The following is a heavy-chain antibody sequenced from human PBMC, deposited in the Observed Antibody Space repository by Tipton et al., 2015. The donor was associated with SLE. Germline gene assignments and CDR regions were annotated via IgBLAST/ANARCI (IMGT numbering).Heavy chain of an antibody. V-gene: IGHV3-23*01. CDR2: ISTSGDNT. D-gene: IGHD5-12*01. CDR3: AKDHFRLANDY. CDR1: GFTFTHYA. J-gene: IGHJ4*02. Sequence: SLRLSCAASGFTFTHYAMSWVRQAPGQGLEWVSAISTSGDNTYYADSVRGRSALSRDNSKNTLYLQMNSLRPEDTAVYYCAKDHFRLANDYCGSGTLVTVSS.